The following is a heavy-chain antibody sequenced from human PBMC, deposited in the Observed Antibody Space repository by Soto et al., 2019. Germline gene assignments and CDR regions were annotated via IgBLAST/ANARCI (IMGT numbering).Heavy chain of an antibody. CDR2: IRSKANSYAT. D-gene: IGHD6-19*01. CDR3: TRHVSGGTIAVAGPR. CDR1: GFTFSGSA. J-gene: IGHJ4*02. V-gene: IGHV3-73*01. Sequence: VQLVESGGGLVQPGGSLKLSCAASGFTFSGSAMHWVRQASGKGLEWVGRIRSKANSYATAYAASVKGRFTISRDDSKNTAYLQMNSLKTEDTAVYYCTRHVSGGTIAVAGPRWGQGTLVTVSS.